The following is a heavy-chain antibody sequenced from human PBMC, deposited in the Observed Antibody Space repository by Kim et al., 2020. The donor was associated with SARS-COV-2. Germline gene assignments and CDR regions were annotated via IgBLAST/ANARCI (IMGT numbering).Heavy chain of an antibody. J-gene: IGHJ4*02. CDR3: ARAIYGAIDY. CDR1: GGSISSYY. Sequence: SETLSLTCTVSGGSISSYYWSWIRQPPGKGLEWIGYIYYSGSTNYNPSLKSRFTISVDTSKNQFSLKLSSVTAADTAVYYCARAIYGAIDYWGQGTLVTVSS. D-gene: IGHD3-10*01. CDR2: IYYSGST. V-gene: IGHV4-59*13.